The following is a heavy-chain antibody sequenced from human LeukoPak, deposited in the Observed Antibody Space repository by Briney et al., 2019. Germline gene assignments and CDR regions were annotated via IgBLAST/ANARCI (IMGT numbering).Heavy chain of an antibody. J-gene: IGHJ4*02. CDR3: AKIIIGSTWQLDH. CDR1: GFTFSTYW. Sequence: GGSLRLSCAASGFTFSTYWMTWVRQAPGKGLEWVANIKQDGSEKYYVDSVKGRLTISRDNSKNTLYLQMSSLRVEDTAVYYCAKIIIGSTWQLDHWGQGTLVTVSS. CDR2: IKQDGSEK. D-gene: IGHD6-13*01. V-gene: IGHV3-7*05.